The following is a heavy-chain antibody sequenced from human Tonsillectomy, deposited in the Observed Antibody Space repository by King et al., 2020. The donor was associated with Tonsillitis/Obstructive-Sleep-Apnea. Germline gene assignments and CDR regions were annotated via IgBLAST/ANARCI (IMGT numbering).Heavy chain of an antibody. J-gene: IGHJ3*02. V-gene: IGHV4-59*01. Sequence: QLQESGPGLVKPSETLSLTCTVSGGSISSYYWSWIRQPPGKGLECLGYIYYSGGTNYNPSLKSRVTISVDTSKNHFSLKLSSVTAADTAVYYCAREGAVMNAFDIWGQGTMVTVSS. CDR1: GGSISSYY. CDR3: AREGAVMNAFDI. CDR2: IYYSGGT. D-gene: IGHD2-8*01.